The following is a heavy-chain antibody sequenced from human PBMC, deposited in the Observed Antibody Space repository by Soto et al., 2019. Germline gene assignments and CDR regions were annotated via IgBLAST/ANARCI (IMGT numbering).Heavy chain of an antibody. CDR1: GYSFITYW. Sequence: PGESLKISCKGSGYSFITYWIGWVRQMPGKGLEWMGIIYPRDSDTRYSPSFEGQVTMSVDKSISTAHLQWSSLKASDTAMYYCARHVEDIVVVPAAIRGWYYGMDVWGQGTTVTVSS. V-gene: IGHV5-51*01. D-gene: IGHD2-2*01. CDR3: ARHVEDIVVVPAAIRGWYYGMDV. J-gene: IGHJ6*02. CDR2: IYPRDSDT.